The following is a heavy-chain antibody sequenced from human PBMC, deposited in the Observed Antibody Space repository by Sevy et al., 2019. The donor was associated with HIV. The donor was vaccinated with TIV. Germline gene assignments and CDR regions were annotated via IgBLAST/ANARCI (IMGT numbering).Heavy chain of an antibody. CDR1: GYSFTTYW. V-gene: IGHV5-51*01. J-gene: IGHJ6*02. CDR2: IFPGDSDT. CDR3: ARARGIPHYYYGMDV. Sequence: GESLKISCKGSGYSFTTYWIGWVRQMPGKGLEWMGIIFPGDSDTRHSPSCQGQVTISADNSISTAYLHRSSLKASDTAIYYCARARGIPHYYYGMDVWGQGTTVTVSS. D-gene: IGHD1-26*01.